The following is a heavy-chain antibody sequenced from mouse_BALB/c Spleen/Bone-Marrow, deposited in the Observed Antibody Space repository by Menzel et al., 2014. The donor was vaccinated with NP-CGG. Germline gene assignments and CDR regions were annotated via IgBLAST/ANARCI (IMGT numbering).Heavy chain of an antibody. CDR1: DYTFTSYW. V-gene: IGHV1-7*01. CDR2: INPSTGYT. CDR3: ARSGFDY. D-gene: IGHD4-1*01. J-gene: IGHJ2*01. Sequence: VKLMESGAELAKPGASVKMSCKASDYTFTSYWMHWVKQRPGQGLEWIGYINPSTGYTAYNQKFKDKATLTADKSSSTAYMQLSSLTSEDSAVYYCARSGFDYWGQGTTVTVSS.